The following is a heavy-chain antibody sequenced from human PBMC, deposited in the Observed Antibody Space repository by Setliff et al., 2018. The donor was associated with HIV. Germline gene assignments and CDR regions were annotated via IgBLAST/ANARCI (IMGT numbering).Heavy chain of an antibody. V-gene: IGHV4-34*01. CDR1: GGSFSAYY. CDR2: THHSGST. D-gene: IGHD3-22*01. Sequence: SETLSLTCAVYGGSFSAYYWSWIRQTPGKGLEWIGSTHHSGSTYYNPSLNSRVTISVDASKNHFSLKLSSVTAADTAVYYCARHDSGGYYSLDYWGQGTLVTVSS. J-gene: IGHJ4*02. CDR3: ARHDSGGYYSLDY.